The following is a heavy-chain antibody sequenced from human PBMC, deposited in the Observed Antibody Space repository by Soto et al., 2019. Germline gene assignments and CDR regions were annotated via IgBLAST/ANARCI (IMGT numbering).Heavy chain of an antibody. CDR2: IWYDGSNK. Sequence: QVQLVESGGGVVQPGRSLRLSCAASGFTFSSYGMHWVRQAPGKGLEWVAVIWYDGSNKYYADSVKGRFTISRDNSKNTLYLQMNSLRAEDTAVYYCARGTYYSGMDVWGQGTTVTVSS. V-gene: IGHV3-33*01. J-gene: IGHJ6*02. CDR3: ARGTYYSGMDV. CDR1: GFTFSSYG.